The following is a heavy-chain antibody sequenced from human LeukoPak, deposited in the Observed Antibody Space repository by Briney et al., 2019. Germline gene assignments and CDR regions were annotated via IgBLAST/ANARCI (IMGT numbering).Heavy chain of an antibody. CDR2: INSDGSST. Sequence: PGGSLRLSCAASGFTFSSYWMHWVRQAPGKGLVWVSRINSDGSSTSYADSVKGRFTISRDNAKNTLYLQMNSLRAEDTAVYYCARDKSVHYDISGSRFDYWGQGTLVTVSS. D-gene: IGHD3-22*01. CDR3: ARDKSVHYDISGSRFDY. J-gene: IGHJ4*02. V-gene: IGHV3-74*01. CDR1: GFTFSSYW.